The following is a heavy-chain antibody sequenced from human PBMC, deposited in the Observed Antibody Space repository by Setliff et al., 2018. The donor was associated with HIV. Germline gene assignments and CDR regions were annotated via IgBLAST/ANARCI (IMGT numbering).Heavy chain of an antibody. J-gene: IGHJ4*02. CDR3: ARRGNYYDTGGSNYFDY. CDR2: IYSSGST. CDR1: GGSVSSGSYF. Sequence: PSETLSLTCTVSGGSVSSGSYFWSWIRQPPGKGLEWIGYIYSSGSTNYNPSLKSRVTISVDTSKNEFSLKLSSVTAADTAIYYCARRGNYYDTGGSNYFDYWGQGTLVTVS. D-gene: IGHD3-22*01. V-gene: IGHV4-61*01.